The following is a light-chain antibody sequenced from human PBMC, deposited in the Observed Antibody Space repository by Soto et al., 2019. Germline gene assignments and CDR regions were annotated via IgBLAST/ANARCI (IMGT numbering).Light chain of an antibody. CDR3: ISYTSSSTLV. Sequence: QSALTQPASVSGSPGXSITISCTGNSRDVGDYNFVSWYQQHPGKAPKLMIYDVSNRPSGVSNRFSGSKSGNTASLTISGLQAEDEADYYCISYTSSSTLVFGGGTKLTVL. CDR2: DVS. J-gene: IGLJ3*02. CDR1: SRDVGDYNF. V-gene: IGLV2-14*01.